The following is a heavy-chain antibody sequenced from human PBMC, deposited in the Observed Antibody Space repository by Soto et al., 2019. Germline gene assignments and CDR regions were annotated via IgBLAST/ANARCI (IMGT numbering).Heavy chain of an antibody. CDR2: ISYDGSNK. J-gene: IGHJ6*02. Sequence: GGSLRLSCAASGFTFSSYAMHWVRQAPGKGLEWVAVISYDGSNKYYADSVKGRFTISRDNSKNTLYLQMNSLRAEDTAVYYCARDLSITIFGVVTPGSGMDVWGQGTTVTVSS. CDR1: GFTFSSYA. V-gene: IGHV3-30-3*01. CDR3: ARDLSITIFGVVTPGSGMDV. D-gene: IGHD3-3*01.